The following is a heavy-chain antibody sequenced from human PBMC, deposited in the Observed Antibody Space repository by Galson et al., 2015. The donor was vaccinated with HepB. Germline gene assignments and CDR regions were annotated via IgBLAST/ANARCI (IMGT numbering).Heavy chain of an antibody. Sequence: SVKVSCKASGGTFSSYTISWVRQAPGQGLEWMGRIIPILGIANYAQKFQGRVTITADKSTSTAYMELSSLRSEDTAVYYCARGTQDSSGWTGDYYYYMDVWGKGTTVTVSS. CDR2: IIPILGIA. V-gene: IGHV1-69*02. CDR3: ARGTQDSSGWTGDYYYYMDV. D-gene: IGHD6-19*01. CDR1: GGTFSSYT. J-gene: IGHJ6*03.